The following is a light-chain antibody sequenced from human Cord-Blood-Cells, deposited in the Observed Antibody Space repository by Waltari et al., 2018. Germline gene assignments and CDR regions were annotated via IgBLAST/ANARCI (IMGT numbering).Light chain of an antibody. CDR1: QSVLYSSNNKNY. CDR2: WAS. J-gene: IGKJ4*01. Sequence: DIVMTQSPDSLAVSLGERATINCKSSQSVLYSSNNKNYLALYQQKPGQPPKLLIYWASTRESGVPDRFSGSGSGTDFTLTISILQAEDVAVYYCQQYYSTPLTFGGGTKVEIK. V-gene: IGKV4-1*01. CDR3: QQYYSTPLT.